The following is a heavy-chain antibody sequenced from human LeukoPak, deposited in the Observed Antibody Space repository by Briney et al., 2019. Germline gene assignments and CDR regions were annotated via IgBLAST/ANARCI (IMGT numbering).Heavy chain of an antibody. D-gene: IGHD2/OR15-2a*01. V-gene: IGHV3-74*01. Sequence: GGSLRLPCAASGSYWMHWVRQAPGKGLVWVSHINSDGSWISYADTVKGRFTISKDNAKNTVYLQMNSLRAEDTAVHYCVSFYETYWGRGTLVTVSS. CDR2: INSDGSWI. CDR3: VSFYETY. CDR1: GSYW. J-gene: IGHJ4*02.